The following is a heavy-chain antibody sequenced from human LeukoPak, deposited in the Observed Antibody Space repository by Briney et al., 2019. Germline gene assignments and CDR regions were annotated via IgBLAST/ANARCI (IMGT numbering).Heavy chain of an antibody. J-gene: IGHJ3*02. D-gene: IGHD2-15*01. CDR3: ARDCGGGSCYGPYDAFDI. Sequence: GGSLRLSCAASGFTFSDAYMHWVRQAPGKGLERVSYISSSGSIIYYADSVKGRFTISRDNAKNSLYLQMNSLRAEDTAVYYCARDCGGGSCYGPYDAFDIWGQGTMVTVSS. CDR2: ISSSGSII. V-gene: IGHV3-11*04. CDR1: GFTFSDAY.